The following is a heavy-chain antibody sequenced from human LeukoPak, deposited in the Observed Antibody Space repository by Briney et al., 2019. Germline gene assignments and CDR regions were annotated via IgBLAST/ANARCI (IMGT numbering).Heavy chain of an antibody. V-gene: IGHV3-9*01. D-gene: IGHD6-13*01. CDR1: GFTFDDYA. Sequence: GGSLRLSCAASGFTFDDYAMHWVRQAPGKGLEWVSSISWNSGSIGYADSVKGRFTISRDNAKNSLYLQMNSLRAEDTALYYCAKANRPGYSSSWYFPWFDPWGQGTLVTVSS. J-gene: IGHJ5*02. CDR3: AKANRPGYSSSWYFPWFDP. CDR2: ISWNSGSI.